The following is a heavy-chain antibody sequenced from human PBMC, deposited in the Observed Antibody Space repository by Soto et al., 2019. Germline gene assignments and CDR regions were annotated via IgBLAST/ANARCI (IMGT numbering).Heavy chain of an antibody. V-gene: IGHV5-10-1*01. J-gene: IGHJ4*02. D-gene: IGHD3-22*01. CDR3: ARFPFPYSSGYFDAPQPLDY. Sequence: GVSLKSSVKGSGDIFTRYWFSWARQMPGNVLEWRGRSDPSGSYTNYSPSFQGHVTISADKSISTAYLQWSSLKASDTAMYYCARFPFPYSSGYFDAPQPLDYWGQGTLVTVSS. CDR2: SDPSGSYT. CDR1: GDIFTRYW.